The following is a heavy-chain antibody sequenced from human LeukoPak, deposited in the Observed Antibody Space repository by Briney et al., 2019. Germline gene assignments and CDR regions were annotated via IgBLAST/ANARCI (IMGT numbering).Heavy chain of an antibody. J-gene: IGHJ4*02. V-gene: IGHV4-59*01. CDR1: GGSISSYY. CDR2: IYHSGNT. D-gene: IGHD2/OR15-2a*01. CDR3: ARGGVGTTAGRIDY. Sequence: SETLSLTCTVSGGSISSYYWNWIRQPPGKGLEWIGYIYHSGNTNNNPSLKSRVTISVDTSKNQFSLQLSSVTAADTAVYYCARGGVGTTAGRIDYWGQGTLVTV.